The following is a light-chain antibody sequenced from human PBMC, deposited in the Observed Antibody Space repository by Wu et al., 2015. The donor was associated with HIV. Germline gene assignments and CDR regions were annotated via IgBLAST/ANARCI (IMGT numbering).Light chain of an antibody. V-gene: IGKV3-15*01. CDR2: GAD. CDR3: QQYHNWPPYS. CDR1: KNVERD. Sequence: MLMTQSPATLSVSPGERATLSCRASKNVERDVVWYQQKPGQAPRLLIYGADTRATGIPARFSGSGSGTEFTLTISSLQSEDFAVYYCQQYHNWPPYSFGQGTKLEIK. J-gene: IGKJ2*03.